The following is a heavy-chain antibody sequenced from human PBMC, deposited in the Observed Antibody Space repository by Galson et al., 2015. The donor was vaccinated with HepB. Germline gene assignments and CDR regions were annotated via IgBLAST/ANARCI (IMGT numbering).Heavy chain of an antibody. V-gene: IGHV3-23*01. Sequence: SLRLSCAASGFTFSSYAISWVRQAPGKGLEWVSTISGGGDGTYYADSVKGRFTVSRDNAKNTLSLQMSSLRDEDTAVYYCAKSLGTGAARGLDVWGQGTTVTVSS. D-gene: IGHD2-8*02. CDR3: AKSLGTGAARGLDV. J-gene: IGHJ6*02. CDR2: ISGGGDGT. CDR1: GFTFSSYA.